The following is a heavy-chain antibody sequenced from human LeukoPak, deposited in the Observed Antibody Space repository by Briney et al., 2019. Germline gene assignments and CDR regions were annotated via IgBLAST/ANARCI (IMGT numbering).Heavy chain of an antibody. Sequence: PGGSLRLSCAASEFTFSSYWMHWVRQAPGKGLVWVSRINSDGSSTSYADSVKGRFTISRDNAKNTLYLQMNSLRAEDTAVYYCARDNYDFWSGYSSPPTDWGQGTLVTVSS. J-gene: IGHJ4*02. CDR2: INSDGSST. V-gene: IGHV3-74*01. D-gene: IGHD3-3*01. CDR1: EFTFSSYW. CDR3: ARDNYDFWSGYSSPPTD.